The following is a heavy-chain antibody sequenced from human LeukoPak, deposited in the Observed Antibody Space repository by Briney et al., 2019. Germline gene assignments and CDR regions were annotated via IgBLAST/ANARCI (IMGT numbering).Heavy chain of an antibody. CDR2: IYYSGST. D-gene: IGHD3-3*02. J-gene: IGHJ4*02. V-gene: IGHV4-39*01. CDR3: ARLPLSTGSPDY. Sequence: SETLSLTCTVSGGSISSNSYYWGCSPQPPGKGLVWIGSIYYSGSTYYNPSLKSRVTIALDTSKNQFSLKLSSVTAADTAVYYCARLPLSTGSPDYWGQGTLVTVSS. CDR1: GGSISSNSYY.